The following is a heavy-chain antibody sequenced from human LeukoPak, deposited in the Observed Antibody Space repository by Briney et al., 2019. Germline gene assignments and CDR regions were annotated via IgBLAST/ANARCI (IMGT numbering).Heavy chain of an antibody. Sequence: ASVKVSCKASGYTFTGYYMHWVRQAPRQGLEWMGWINPNSGGTNYAQKFQGRVTITADESTSTAYMELSSLRSEDTAVYYCARDGYCSSTSCYKGLNVGEANYYYMDVWGKGTTVTVSS. CDR2: INPNSGGT. CDR3: ARDGYCSSTSCYKGLNVGEANYYYMDV. CDR1: GYTFTGYY. D-gene: IGHD2-2*02. J-gene: IGHJ6*03. V-gene: IGHV1-2*02.